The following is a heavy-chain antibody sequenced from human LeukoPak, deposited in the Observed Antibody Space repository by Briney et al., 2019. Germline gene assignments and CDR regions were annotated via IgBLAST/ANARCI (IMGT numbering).Heavy chain of an antibody. D-gene: IGHD3-9*01. CDR3: ARLDGYFDWLLTIDY. V-gene: IGHV4-39*01. CDR2: IYYSGST. J-gene: IGHJ4*02. Sequence: SETLSLTCTVSGGSISSSSYYWGWIRQPPGKGLEWIGSIYYSGSTYYNPSLKSRVTISVDTSKNQFSLKLSSVTAADTAVYYCARLDGYFDWLLTIDYWGQGTLATVSS. CDR1: GGSISSSSYY.